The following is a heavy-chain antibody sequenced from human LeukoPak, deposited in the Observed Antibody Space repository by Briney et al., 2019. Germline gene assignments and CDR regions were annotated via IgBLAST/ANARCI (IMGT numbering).Heavy chain of an antibody. CDR3: ARSGVVYDFWSGYYGGYFDY. Sequence: PSETQSLTCTVSGGSISSSSYYWGWIRQPPGKGLEWIGSIYYSGSTYYNPSLKSRVTISVDTSKNQFSLKLSSVTAADTAVYYCARSGVVYDFWSGYYGGYFDYWGQGTLVTVSS. CDR1: GGSISSSSYY. V-gene: IGHV4-39*07. CDR2: IYYSGST. D-gene: IGHD3-3*01. J-gene: IGHJ4*02.